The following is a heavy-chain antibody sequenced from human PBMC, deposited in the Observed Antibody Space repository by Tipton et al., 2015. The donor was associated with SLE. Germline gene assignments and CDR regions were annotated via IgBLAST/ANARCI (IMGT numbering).Heavy chain of an antibody. V-gene: IGHV3-23*01. CDR1: GFTFSSYA. CDR2: ISGSGGST. D-gene: IGHD3-3*01. J-gene: IGHJ4*02. Sequence: SLRLSCAASGFTFSSYAMSWVRQAPGKGLEWVSAISGSGGSTYYADSVKGRFTISRDNSKNTLYLQMNSLRAEDTAVYYCARARFLEWGYFDYWGQGTLVTVSS. CDR3: ARARFLEWGYFDY.